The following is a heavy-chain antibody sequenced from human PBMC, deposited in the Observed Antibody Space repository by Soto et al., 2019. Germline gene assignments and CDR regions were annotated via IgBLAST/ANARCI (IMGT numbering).Heavy chain of an antibody. Sequence: GGSLRLSCAASGFTFSSYGMHWVRQAPGKGLEWVAVISYDGSNKYYADSVKGRFTISRDNSKNTLYLQMNSLRAEDTAVYYCAKNPTDYTPFDYWGQGTLVTVSS. J-gene: IGHJ4*02. CDR1: GFTFSSYG. V-gene: IGHV3-30*18. CDR2: ISYDGSNK. CDR3: AKNPTDYTPFDY. D-gene: IGHD4-4*01.